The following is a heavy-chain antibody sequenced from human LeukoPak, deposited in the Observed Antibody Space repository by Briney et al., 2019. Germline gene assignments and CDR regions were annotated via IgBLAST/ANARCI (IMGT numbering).Heavy chain of an antibody. CDR2: ISYDGSNK. V-gene: IGHV3-30-3*01. CDR1: GFTFSSYA. Sequence: PGGSLRLSCAASGFTFSSYAMHWVRQAPGKGLEWVAVISYDGSNKYYADSVKGRFTISRDNSKNTLYLQMNSLRAEDTAVYYCARDGQLAYYYYYYYMDVWGKGTTVTVSS. CDR3: ARDGQLAYYYYYYYMDV. D-gene: IGHD6-6*01. J-gene: IGHJ6*03.